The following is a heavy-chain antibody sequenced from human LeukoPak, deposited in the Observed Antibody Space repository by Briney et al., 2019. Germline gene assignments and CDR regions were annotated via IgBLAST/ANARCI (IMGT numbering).Heavy chain of an antibody. CDR3: AKGLERSSAEIDY. CDR2: ISGSGGST. CDR1: GFTFSSYA. J-gene: IGHJ4*02. V-gene: IGHV3-23*01. D-gene: IGHD1-26*01. Sequence: SGGPLRLSCAASGFTFSSYAMSWVRQAPGKGLEWVSAISGSGGSTYYADSVKGRFTISRDNSKNTLYLQMNSLRAEDTAVYYCAKGLERSSAEIDYWGQGTLVTVSS.